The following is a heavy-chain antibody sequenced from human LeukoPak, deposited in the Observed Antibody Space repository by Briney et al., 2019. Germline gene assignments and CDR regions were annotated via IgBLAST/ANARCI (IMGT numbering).Heavy chain of an antibody. Sequence: RASVKVSCKASGYTFTGYYMYWVRQAPGQGLEWMGWINPNSGGTNYAQKFQGRVTMTRDTSISTAYMELSRLRSDDTAVYYCARDRPSPRYYFDYWGQGTLVTVSS. V-gene: IGHV1-2*02. CDR3: ARDRPSPRYYFDY. CDR2: INPNSGGT. CDR1: GYTFTGYY. J-gene: IGHJ4*02.